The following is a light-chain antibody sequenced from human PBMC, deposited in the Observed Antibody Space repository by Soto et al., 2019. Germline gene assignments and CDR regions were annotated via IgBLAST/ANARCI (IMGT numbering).Light chain of an antibody. V-gene: IGKV1-39*01. Sequence: DIQMTQSPSSLSASVGDRVTITCRASQSISSYLNWYQQNPGKAPKLLIYAASSLQSGVPSRFSGSGSGTDFTLTISSLQPEDFATYYCQESYSTPPRYTFGQGTKLEIK. J-gene: IGKJ2*01. CDR1: QSISSY. CDR2: AAS. CDR3: QESYSTPPRYT.